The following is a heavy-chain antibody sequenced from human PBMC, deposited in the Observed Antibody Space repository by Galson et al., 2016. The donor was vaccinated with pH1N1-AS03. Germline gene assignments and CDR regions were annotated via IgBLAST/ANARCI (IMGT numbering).Heavy chain of an antibody. V-gene: IGHV3-48*02. D-gene: IGHD6-19*01. CDR2: ISSSSRAI. CDR3: ARGLYSSGWYLGY. J-gene: IGHJ4*02. Sequence: SLRLSCAASGFTFSTYTMDWVRLAPGKGLEWISYISSSSRAIYYADSVKGRFTISRDNANHALYLQMNSLRDEDTAIYYCARGLYSSGWYLGYWGQGTLVTVSS. CDR1: GFTFSTYT.